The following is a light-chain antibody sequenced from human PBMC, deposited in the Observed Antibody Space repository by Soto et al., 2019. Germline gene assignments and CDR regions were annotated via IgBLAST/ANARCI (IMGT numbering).Light chain of an antibody. CDR1: SSKSEDHY. CDR3: GTWDSNLSAYV. V-gene: IGLV1-51*01. J-gene: IGLJ1*01. Sequence: QSVLTQPPSVSAAPGQKVSISCSGCSSKSEDHYVSWYQQLPGTAPKLLIYGNSERPSGIRDRCSGSKSGTSATLDIKGLHTGDEADYYCGTWDSNLSAYVFGTGTKVT. CDR2: GNS.